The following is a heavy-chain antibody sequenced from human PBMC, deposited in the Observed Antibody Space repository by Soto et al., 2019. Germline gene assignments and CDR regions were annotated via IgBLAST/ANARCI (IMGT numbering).Heavy chain of an antibody. CDR2: IKQDGSEQ. J-gene: IGHJ6*04. CDR3: ARGCFNPPLDV. V-gene: IGHV3-7*01. CDR1: GFTFSSYW. Sequence: EVQLVESGGGLVQPGGSLRLSCAASGFTFSSYWMSWVRQAPGKGLEWVANIKQDGSEQYYVDSVKGRFTISRDNAKNSLYLQMNSLRAEDTAVYYCARGCFNPPLDVWGKGTTVTVSS. D-gene: IGHD3-10*02.